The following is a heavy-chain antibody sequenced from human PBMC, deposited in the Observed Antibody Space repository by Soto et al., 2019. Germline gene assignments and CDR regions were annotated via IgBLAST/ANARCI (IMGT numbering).Heavy chain of an antibody. CDR2: ISYDGSNK. Sequence: QVQLVESGGGVVQPGRSLRLSCAASGFTFSNYAMHWVRQAPGKGLEWVAVISYDGSNKYYADSVKGRFTMSRDNSKNTMSVQMNSLRAEDTAVYYCAREDTGSFAYWGQGTLVTVSS. D-gene: IGHD2-8*02. CDR1: GFTFSNYA. V-gene: IGHV3-30-3*01. J-gene: IGHJ4*02. CDR3: AREDTGSFAY.